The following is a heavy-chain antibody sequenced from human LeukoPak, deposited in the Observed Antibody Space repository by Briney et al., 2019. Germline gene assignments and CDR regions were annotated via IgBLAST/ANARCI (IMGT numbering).Heavy chain of an antibody. CDR2: IYHSGST. J-gene: IGHJ3*02. CDR3: ARDSGSYTAFDI. Sequence: SETLSLTCAVSGGSISSGGYSWSWIRQPPGKGLEWIGYIYHSGSTYYNPSLKSRVTISVDRSKNQFSLKLSSVTAADTAVYYCARDSGSYTAFDIWGQGTMVTVPS. V-gene: IGHV4-30-2*01. D-gene: IGHD1-26*01. CDR1: GGSISSGGYS.